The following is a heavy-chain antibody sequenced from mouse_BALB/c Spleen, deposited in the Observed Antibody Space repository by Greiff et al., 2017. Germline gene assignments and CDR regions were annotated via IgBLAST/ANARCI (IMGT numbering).Heavy chain of an antibody. CDR1: GFTFSSYT. CDR2: ISSGGGNT. Sequence: EVMLVESGGGLVKPGGSLKLSCAASGFTFSSYTMSWVRQTPEKRLEWVATISSGGGNTYYPDSVKGRFTISRDNAKNHLYLQMSSLRSEDTALYYCARWGGSSFAYWGQGTLVTVSA. J-gene: IGHJ3*01. CDR3: ARWGGSSFAY. D-gene: IGHD1-1*01. V-gene: IGHV5-9*03.